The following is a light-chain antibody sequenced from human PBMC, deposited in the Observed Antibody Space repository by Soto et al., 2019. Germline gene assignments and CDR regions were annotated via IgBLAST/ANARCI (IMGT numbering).Light chain of an antibody. CDR2: STS. V-gene: IGLV7-43*01. Sequence: QAVVTQEASLTVSLEGRVTVTSASSTGVVISGYYRKWFQQKPGQAPMALIYSTSNKRSLTPARFSGALLGGKAALSLSGVQPEDEAEYYCLIYYGGAQPVFGGGTQLTAL. CDR1: TGVVISGYY. CDR3: LIYYGGAQPV. J-gene: IGLJ2*01.